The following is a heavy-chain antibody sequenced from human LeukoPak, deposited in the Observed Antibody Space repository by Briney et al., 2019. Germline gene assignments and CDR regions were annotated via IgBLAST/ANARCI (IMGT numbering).Heavy chain of an antibody. V-gene: IGHV3-7*01. Sequence: GGSLRLSCAASGFTLSNYWMSWVRQAPGKGLEWVANIKQDGSEKYYVDSVKGRFTISRDNAKNSLYLQMNSLRAEDTAVYYCARVGVGARFDYWGQGTLVTVSS. J-gene: IGHJ4*02. CDR2: IKQDGSEK. D-gene: IGHD1-26*01. CDR1: GFTLSNYW. CDR3: ARVGVGARFDY.